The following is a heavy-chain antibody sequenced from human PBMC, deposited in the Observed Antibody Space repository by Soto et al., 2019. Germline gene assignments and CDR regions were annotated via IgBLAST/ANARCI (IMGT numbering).Heavy chain of an antibody. CDR2: TNPNSGNT. CDR3: ARGAGPGSYYDFWSGYYYYYYYYMDV. J-gene: IGHJ6*03. V-gene: IGHV1-8*01. D-gene: IGHD3-3*01. CDR1: EYTFTSYD. Sequence: ASVKVSCKASEYTFTSYDINWVRQATGQGLEWMGWTNPNSGNTGYAQKFQGRVTMTRNTSISTAYMELSSLRSEDTAVYYCARGAGPGSYYDFWSGYYYYYYYYMDVWGKGTTVTVSS.